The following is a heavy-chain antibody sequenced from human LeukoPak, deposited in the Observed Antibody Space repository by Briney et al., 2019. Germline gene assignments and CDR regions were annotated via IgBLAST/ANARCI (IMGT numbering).Heavy chain of an antibody. D-gene: IGHD1-7*01. CDR1: GGSISSYY. V-gene: IGHV4-59*01. Sequence: SETLSLTCTVSGGSISSYYWSWIRQPPGKGLEWIGYIYYSGSTNYTPSLKSRVTISVDTSKNQFSLKLSSVTAADTAVYYCARDLGRETKSMDVWGQGTTVTVSS. CDR2: IYYSGST. J-gene: IGHJ6*02. CDR3: ARDLGRETKSMDV.